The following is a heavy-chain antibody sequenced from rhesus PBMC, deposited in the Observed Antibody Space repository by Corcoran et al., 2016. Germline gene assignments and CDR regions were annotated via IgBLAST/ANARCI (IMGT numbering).Heavy chain of an antibody. V-gene: IGHV4-80*01. J-gene: IGHJ4*01. Sequence: QVQLQESGPGLVKPSETLSLTCAVSGASISSYWWSWIRQPPGKGLEWIGGSNGNSGSTYYNPSLKSRVTTSKDASKNQFSLKLSAVTAADTAVYYCARDLASSGSDYWGQGVLVTVSS. CDR3: ARDLASSGSDY. CDR2: SNGNSGST. D-gene: IGHD6-31*01. CDR1: GASISSYW.